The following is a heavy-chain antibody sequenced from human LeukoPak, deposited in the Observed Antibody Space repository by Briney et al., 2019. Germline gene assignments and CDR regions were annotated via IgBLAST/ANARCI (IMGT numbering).Heavy chain of an antibody. J-gene: IGHJ6*02. V-gene: IGHV4-34*01. D-gene: IGHD5-18*01. CDR2: SNHFGST. CDR3: ARGRLQLWSFPLPYNHYAIDV. Sequence: PSETLSFTCAVSGESFSGYFWTWLRQPPGKGLEWIGESNHFGSTDYNPSLKSRVTISVDTSKKQFSLNVRSVTDADTAVYFCARGRLQLWSFPLPYNHYAIDVWGQGTTVTVSS. CDR1: GESFSGYF.